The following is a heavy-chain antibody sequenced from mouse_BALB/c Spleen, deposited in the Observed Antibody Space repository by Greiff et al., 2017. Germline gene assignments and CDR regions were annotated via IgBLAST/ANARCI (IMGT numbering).Heavy chain of an antibody. CDR1: GYTFTNYW. CDR3: ARGGDYGNLYAMDY. J-gene: IGHJ4*01. CDR2: IYPGGGYT. D-gene: IGHD2-1*01. V-gene: IGHV1-63*02. Sequence: VQLQQSGAELVRPGTSVKISCKASGYTFTNYWLGWVKQRPGHGLEWIGDIYPGGGYTNYNEKFKGKATLTADTSSSTAYMQLSSLTSEDSAVYFCARGGDYGNLYAMDYWGQGTSVTVSS.